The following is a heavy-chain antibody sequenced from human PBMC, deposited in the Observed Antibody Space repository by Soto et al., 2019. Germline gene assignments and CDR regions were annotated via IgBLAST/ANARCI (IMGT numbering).Heavy chain of an antibody. V-gene: IGHV1-8*01. CDR1: GYTFTSYD. Sequence: QVQLVQSGAEVKKPGASVRVSCKASGYTFTSYDINWVRQATGQGLEWMGWMNPNSGDTGYAQKFQGRVTMTRDTSISTAYMELSNLRSDDTAVYFCARGPEYTVGGAHYQFYCMHAWGKGTTVTVSS. J-gene: IGHJ6*03. CDR2: MNPNSGDT. D-gene: IGHD2-21*01. CDR3: ARGPEYTVGGAHYQFYCMHA.